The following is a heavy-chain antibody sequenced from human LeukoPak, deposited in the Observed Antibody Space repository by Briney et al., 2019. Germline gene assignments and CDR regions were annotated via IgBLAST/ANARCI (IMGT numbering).Heavy chain of an antibody. D-gene: IGHD3-9*01. Sequence: APVKVSCKASGYTFTNYGINWVRQAPGQGLEWMGWISTYNGNTSYAQKLQGRVTMTTDTSTSTAYMELRSLRSDDTAVYYCTRGLGATYYDILTGYPLIYWGQGTLVTVSS. CDR1: GYTFTNYG. V-gene: IGHV1-18*01. CDR2: ISTYNGNT. J-gene: IGHJ4*02. CDR3: TRGLGATYYDILTGYPLIY.